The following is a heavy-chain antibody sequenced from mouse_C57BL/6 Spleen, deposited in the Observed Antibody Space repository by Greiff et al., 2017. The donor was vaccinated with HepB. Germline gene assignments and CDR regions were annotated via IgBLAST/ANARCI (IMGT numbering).Heavy chain of an antibody. V-gene: IGHV5-17*01. CDR3: ARKLDYGWFAY. J-gene: IGHJ3*01. CDR1: GFTFSDYG. CDR2: ISSGSSTI. Sequence: EVHLVESGGGLVKPGGSLKLSCAASGFTFSDYGMHWVRQAPEKGLEWVAYISSGSSTIYYADTVKGRFTISRDNAKNTLFLQMTSLRSEDTAMYYCARKLDYGWFAYWGQGTLVTVSA. D-gene: IGHD1-1*02.